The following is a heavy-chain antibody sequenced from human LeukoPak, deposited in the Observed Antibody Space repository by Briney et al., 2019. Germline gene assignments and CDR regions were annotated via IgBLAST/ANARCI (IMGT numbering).Heavy chain of an antibody. Sequence: GGSLRLSCAASGFSFSDFYMSWIRQAPGMGLEWISYIGIRSNPIYYADSVKGRFTISRDDAKNSLYLQMNSLRDEDTAVYFCAREVQGSGRDFDYWGQGILVTVSS. CDR2: IGIRSNPI. CDR1: GFSFSDFY. V-gene: IGHV3-11*01. D-gene: IGHD1-26*01. J-gene: IGHJ4*02. CDR3: AREVQGSGRDFDY.